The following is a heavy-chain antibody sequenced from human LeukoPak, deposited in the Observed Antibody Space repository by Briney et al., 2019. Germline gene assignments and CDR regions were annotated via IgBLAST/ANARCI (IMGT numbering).Heavy chain of an antibody. CDR3: ARDRRYYDSSGYLAY. V-gene: IGHV1-18*01. J-gene: IGHJ4*02. CDR1: GYTFTSYG. D-gene: IGHD3-22*01. Sequence: GASVKVSCKASGYTFTSYGISWVRQAPGQGLEWMGWISAYNGNTNYAQKLQGRVTMTTDISTSTAYMELRSLRSDDTAVYYCARDRRYYDSSGYLAYWGQGTLVTVSS. CDR2: ISAYNGNT.